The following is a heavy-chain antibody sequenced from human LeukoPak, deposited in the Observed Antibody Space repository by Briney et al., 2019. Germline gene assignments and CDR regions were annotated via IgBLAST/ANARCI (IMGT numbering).Heavy chain of an antibody. CDR1: GDSISNSN. CDR3: ARSIDIDY. J-gene: IGHJ4*02. V-gene: IGHV3-48*01. Sequence: PSETLSLTCDVSGDSISNSNWWSWVRQPPGKGLEWVSYISSSSSIIYYADSVKGRFTISRDTAKNSLYLQMNSLRAEDTAVYYCARSIDIDYWGQGTLVTVSS. D-gene: IGHD2-21*01. CDR2: ISSSSSII.